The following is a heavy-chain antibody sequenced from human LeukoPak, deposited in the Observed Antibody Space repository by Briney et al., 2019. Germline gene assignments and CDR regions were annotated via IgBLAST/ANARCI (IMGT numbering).Heavy chain of an antibody. J-gene: IGHJ6*02. V-gene: IGHV3-30*18. D-gene: IGHD2-2*01. Sequence: GRSLRLSCAASGFTFSNYGMHWVRQAPGKGLEWGAIISYDRTKKYYAESVKGRFTISRDSSNNTLYLQMSSLRAEDTAMYYCAKETLGYCSSTSCQETYGMDVWGQGTTVIVSS. CDR3: AKETLGYCSSTSCQETYGMDV. CDR1: GFTFSNYG. CDR2: ISYDRTKK.